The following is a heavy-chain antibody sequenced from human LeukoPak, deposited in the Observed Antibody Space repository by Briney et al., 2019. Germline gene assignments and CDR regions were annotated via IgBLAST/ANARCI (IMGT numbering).Heavy chain of an antibody. CDR1: GGSISSYY. V-gene: IGHV4-59*01. Sequence: SETLSLTCTVSGGSISSYYWSWIRQPPGKGLEWIGYIYYSGSTNYNPSLKSRVTISVDTSKNQFSLKLSSVTAADTAVYYCAREGDEGEGWFDPWGQGTLVTVSS. CDR2: IYYSGST. CDR3: AREGDEGEGWFDP. J-gene: IGHJ5*02. D-gene: IGHD1-26*01.